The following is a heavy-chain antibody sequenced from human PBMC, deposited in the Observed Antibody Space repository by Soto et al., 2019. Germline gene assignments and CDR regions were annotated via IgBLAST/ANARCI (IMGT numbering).Heavy chain of an antibody. Sequence: EVQRLESGGGLVQPGGSLRLSCAASGFTFSSYAMSWVRQAPGKGLEWVSAISGSGAGTYYADSVKGRFTISRDNSKNTLYLQMNGLRAEDTAVYYCAKAPYGVTFPFDYWGQGTLVTVSS. CDR2: ISGSGAGT. V-gene: IGHV3-23*01. CDR1: GFTFSSYA. CDR3: AKAPYGVTFPFDY. D-gene: IGHD4-4*01. J-gene: IGHJ4*02.